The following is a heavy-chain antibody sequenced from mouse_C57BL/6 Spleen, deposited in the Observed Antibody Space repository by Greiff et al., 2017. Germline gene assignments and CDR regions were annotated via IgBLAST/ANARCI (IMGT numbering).Heavy chain of an antibody. V-gene: IGHV5-6*02. CDR3: ARGGYDNVFDY. Sequence: DVKLVESGGDLVKPGGSLKLSCAASGFTFSSYGMSWVRQTPDKRLEWVTTISSGGSYTYYPDSVKGRFTISRDNAKNTLYLQMSSLKSEDTAMYYCARGGYDNVFDYWGQGTTLTVSS. CDR2: ISSGGSYT. J-gene: IGHJ2*01. CDR1: GFTFSSYG. D-gene: IGHD2-2*01.